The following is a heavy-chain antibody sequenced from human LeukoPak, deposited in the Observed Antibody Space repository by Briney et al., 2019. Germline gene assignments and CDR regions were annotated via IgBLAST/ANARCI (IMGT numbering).Heavy chain of an antibody. CDR3: ASMARGVIGYYFDY. J-gene: IGHJ4*02. D-gene: IGHD3-10*01. CDR1: GGSISSYY. Sequence: SETLSLTCTVSGGSISSYYWSWIRQPPGKGLEWIGYIYYGGGTNYNPSLKSRVTISVDTSKNQFSLKLSSVTAADTAVYYCASMARGVIGYYFDYWGQGTLVTVSS. V-gene: IGHV4-59*01. CDR2: IYYGGGT.